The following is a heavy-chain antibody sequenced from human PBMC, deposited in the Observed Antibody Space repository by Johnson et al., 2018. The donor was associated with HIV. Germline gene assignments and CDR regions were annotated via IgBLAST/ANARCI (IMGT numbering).Heavy chain of an antibody. J-gene: IGHJ3*02. V-gene: IGHV3-74*02. CDR3: ARASVVVPFYAFDI. CDR2: INSEGSST. CDR1: GFTVSGNY. Sequence: VQLVESGGGLIQPGGSLRLSCAASGFTVSGNYMSWVRQAPEKGLEWVPRINSEGSSTTYAAPVKGRFTISRDNAKNTLYLQMNSLRAEDTAVYYCARASVVVPFYAFDIWGQGTMVTVSS. D-gene: IGHD2-21*01.